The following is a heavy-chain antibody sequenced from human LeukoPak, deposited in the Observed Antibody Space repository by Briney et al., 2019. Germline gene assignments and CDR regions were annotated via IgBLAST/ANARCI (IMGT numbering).Heavy chain of an antibody. Sequence: ASVKVSCKASGGTFSSYAISWVRQAPGQGLEWMGGIIPIFGTANYAQKFQGRVTITADKSTSTAYMELSSLRSEDTAVYYCARPATPGGLYFFDYWGQGTLVTVS. CDR3: ARPATPGGLYFFDY. CDR1: GGTFSSYA. J-gene: IGHJ4*02. D-gene: IGHD2-2*01. CDR2: IIPIFGTA. V-gene: IGHV1-69*06.